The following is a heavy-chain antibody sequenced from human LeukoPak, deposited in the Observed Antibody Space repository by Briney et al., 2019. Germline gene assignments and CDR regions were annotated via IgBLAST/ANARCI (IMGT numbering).Heavy chain of an antibody. V-gene: IGHV1-18*01. CDR2: ISAYNGNT. CDR1: GYTFTSYG. Sequence: GASVKVSCKASGYTFTSYGISWVRQAPGQGLEWMGGISAYNGNTNYAQKLQGRVTMTTDTSTSTAYMELRSLRSDDTAVYYCARGRGWLRDPLNWFDPWGQGTLVTVSS. J-gene: IGHJ5*02. D-gene: IGHD5-24*01. CDR3: ARGRGWLRDPLNWFDP.